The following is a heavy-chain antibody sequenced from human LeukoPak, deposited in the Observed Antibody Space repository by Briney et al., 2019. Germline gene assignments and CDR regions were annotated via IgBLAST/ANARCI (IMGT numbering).Heavy chain of an antibody. Sequence: SETLSLTCTVSSGSISSDYWSWIRQYPGKGLEWIGYIHYGGATNYSPSLNSRVTISVDTSKNQFSLNLRSVTAADTAVYYCATLRGSSSAVFDYWGQGTLVTVSS. D-gene: IGHD2-2*01. J-gene: IGHJ4*02. V-gene: IGHV4-59*08. CDR1: SGSISSDY. CDR2: IHYGGAT. CDR3: ATLRGSSSAVFDY.